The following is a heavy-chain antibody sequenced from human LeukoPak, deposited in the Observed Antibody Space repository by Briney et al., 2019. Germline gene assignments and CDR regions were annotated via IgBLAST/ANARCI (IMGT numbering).Heavy chain of an antibody. V-gene: IGHV1-46*01. Sequence: ASVKVSCKASGYTFTSYYMHWVRQAPGQGLEWMGIINPSGCSTSYAQKFQGRVTMTRDTSTSTDYMELSNLRSEDTAAYYCARLGSGSYPYWGQGTTVTVSS. CDR3: ARLGSGSYPY. CDR1: GYTFTSYY. J-gene: IGHJ6*02. CDR2: INPSGCST. D-gene: IGHD3-10*01.